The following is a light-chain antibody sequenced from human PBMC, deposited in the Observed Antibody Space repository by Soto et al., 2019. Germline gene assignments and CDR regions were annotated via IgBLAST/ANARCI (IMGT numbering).Light chain of an antibody. CDR1: QSISSW. Sequence: DGQMTKSTSTLSASVGDRVTISCRASQSISSWLAWYQQKPGKAPKVLIYDASTLESGVPSRFSGSGSGTEFTLTIISLQPDDFATYFCQQYSGYSTFGGGTIVDIK. CDR3: QQYSGYST. CDR2: DAS. V-gene: IGKV1-5*01. J-gene: IGKJ4*01.